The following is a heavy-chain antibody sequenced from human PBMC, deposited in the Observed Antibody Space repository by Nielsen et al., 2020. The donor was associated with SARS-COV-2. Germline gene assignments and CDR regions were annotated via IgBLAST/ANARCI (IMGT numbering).Heavy chain of an antibody. D-gene: IGHD6-19*01. CDR1: GGSISSGGYY. J-gene: IGHJ4*02. CDR2: IYYSGST. CDR3: ARSSGWYKGFDY. V-gene: IGHV4-31*03. Sequence: SETLSLTCTVSGGSISSGGYYWSWIRQHPGKGLEWIGYIYYSGSTYYNPSLKSRVTISVDTSKNQFSLKLSSMTAADTAVYYCARSSGWYKGFDYWGQGTLVTVSS.